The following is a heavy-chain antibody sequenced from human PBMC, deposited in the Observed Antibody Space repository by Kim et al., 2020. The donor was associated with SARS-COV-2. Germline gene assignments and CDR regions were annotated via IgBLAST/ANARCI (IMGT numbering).Heavy chain of an antibody. D-gene: IGHD3-16*01. Sequence: GGSLRLSCTASGFTFSDYYMTWVRLAPGKGLEWVGLIRTNTYGGTREYAPSVKDRFTVSRDDSNSVAYLQLNSLRSEDTAGYYFARSRRAYEYMYVCGKG. J-gene: IGHJ6*03. V-gene: IGHV3-49*04. CDR1: GFTFSDYY. CDR3: ARSRRAYEYMYV. CDR2: IRTNTYGGTR.